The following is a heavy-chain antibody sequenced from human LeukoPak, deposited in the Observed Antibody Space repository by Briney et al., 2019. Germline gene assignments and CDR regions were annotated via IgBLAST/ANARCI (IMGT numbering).Heavy chain of an antibody. D-gene: IGHD5-18*01. CDR2: ISGSGGST. CDR3: AKVSLGTAMTS. CDR1: GFTFSTYA. J-gene: IGHJ5*02. V-gene: IGHV3-23*01. Sequence: GGSLRLSCAASGFTFSTYAMSWVRQAPGKGLDWLSAISGSGGSTYYADSVKGRFTISRDNSKNTLYLQLDILRAEDTAVYYCAKVSLGTAMTSWGQGTLVTVSS.